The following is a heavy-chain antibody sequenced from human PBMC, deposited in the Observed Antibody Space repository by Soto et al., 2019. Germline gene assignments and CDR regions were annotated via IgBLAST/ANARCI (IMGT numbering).Heavy chain of an antibody. CDR2: LNGGTGQT. V-gene: IGHV1-3*01. CDR3: ARGKGMEENYLSYGMEI. CDR1: GYTFSTYG. Sequence: ASVKVSCKASGYTFSTYGMHWVRQAPGQSLEWMGWLNGGTGQTRYSQRFQDRVIITRDTSASTGYMELRSLRSEDTAVYYCARGKGMEENYLSYGMEIWGQGTTVNVSS. J-gene: IGHJ6*01. D-gene: IGHD3-10*01.